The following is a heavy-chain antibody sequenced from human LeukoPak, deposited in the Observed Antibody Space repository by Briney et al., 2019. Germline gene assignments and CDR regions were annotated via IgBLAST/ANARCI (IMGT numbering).Heavy chain of an antibody. D-gene: IGHD1-26*01. CDR2: ISSSSSYI. CDR3: ARYSGSYRRAADH. V-gene: IGHV3-21*01. Sequence: GGSLRLSCAASGFTFDDYAVHWVRQAPGKGLEWVSSISSSSSYIYYADSVKGRFTASRDNAKDSLYLQINSLRAEDTAVYYCARYSGSYRRAADHWGQGTLVTVSS. CDR1: GFTFDDYA. J-gene: IGHJ4*02.